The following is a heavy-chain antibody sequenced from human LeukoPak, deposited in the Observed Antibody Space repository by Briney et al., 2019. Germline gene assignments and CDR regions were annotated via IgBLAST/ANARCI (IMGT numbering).Heavy chain of an antibody. D-gene: IGHD3-9*01. CDR2: IYYGGST. Sequence: SETLSLTCTVSGGSISSGDYYWSWIRQPPGKGLEGIGYIYYGGSTYYNPSLKSRVTISVDTSKNQFSLKLSSVTAADTAVYYCARVGDYDILTGYYMPPPYFDYWGQGTLVTVSS. V-gene: IGHV4-30-4*01. CDR3: ARVGDYDILTGYYMPPPYFDY. CDR1: GGSISSGDYY. J-gene: IGHJ4*02.